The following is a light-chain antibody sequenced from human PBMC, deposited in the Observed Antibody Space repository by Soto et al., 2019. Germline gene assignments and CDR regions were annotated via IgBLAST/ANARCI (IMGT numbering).Light chain of an antibody. V-gene: IGLV1-40*01. J-gene: IGLJ1*01. CDR2: GNS. CDR1: SSNIGAGYD. CDR3: QSHDSSLRGSAV. Sequence: QSALTQPPSVSGAPGQRVTISCTGSSSNIGAGYDVHWYQQLPGTAPKLLIYGNSNRPSGVPDRFSGSKSGTSASLAITGLQAEDEADYYCQSHDSSLRGSAVFGTGPKVTVL.